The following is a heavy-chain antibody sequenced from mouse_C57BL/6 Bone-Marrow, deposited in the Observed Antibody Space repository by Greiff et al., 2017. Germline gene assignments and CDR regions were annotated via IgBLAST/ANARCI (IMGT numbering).Heavy chain of an antibody. Sequence: VQLQQSGTELVKPGASVKISCKASGYAFTSSWMNWVKQRPGKGLEWIGRIYPGDGGTNYNEKFKGKATLTADKSSSTAYMQLSSLTSEDSAVYSFAHHYCGYSFDYWGQGTLVTVSA. CDR2: IYPGDGGT. D-gene: IGHD1-2*01. V-gene: IGHV1-82*01. CDR3: AHHYCGYSFDY. CDR1: GYAFTSSW. J-gene: IGHJ3*01.